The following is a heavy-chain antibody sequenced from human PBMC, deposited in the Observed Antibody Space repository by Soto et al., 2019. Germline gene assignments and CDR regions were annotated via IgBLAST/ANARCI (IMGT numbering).Heavy chain of an antibody. V-gene: IGHV5-51*01. J-gene: IGHJ6*02. CDR2: IYPADSDT. Sequence: PGESLKISCQGSGYSFTSYWIHWVRQMPGKGLEWMGIIYPADSDTRYSPSFQGQVTISADKSINTAYLQWSSLKASDTAMYYCTRRASGQWLVRGSMDVWGQGTTVTVSS. CDR1: GYSFTSYW. CDR3: TRRASGQWLVRGSMDV. D-gene: IGHD6-19*01.